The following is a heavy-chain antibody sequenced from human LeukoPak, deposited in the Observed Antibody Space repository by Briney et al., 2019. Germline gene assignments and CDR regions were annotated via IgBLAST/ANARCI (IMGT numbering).Heavy chain of an antibody. Sequence: GGSLRLSCAASGFTFSSYWMSWVRQAPGKGLEWVANIKQDGSEKYYVDSVNGLFTISRDNAKNSLYLQRNSLRAEDTAVYYCARSRHPPTYCTNGVCYTADRYFDYWGQGTLVTVSS. D-gene: IGHD2-8*01. J-gene: IGHJ4*02. V-gene: IGHV3-7*01. CDR1: GFTFSSYW. CDR2: IKQDGSEK. CDR3: ARSRHPPTYCTNGVCYTADRYFDY.